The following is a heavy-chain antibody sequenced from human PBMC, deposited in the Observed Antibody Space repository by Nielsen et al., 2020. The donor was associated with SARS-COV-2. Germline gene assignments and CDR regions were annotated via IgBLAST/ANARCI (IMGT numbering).Heavy chain of an antibody. CDR1: GFTFSDYY. CDR2: ISSSGSTI. Sequence: GESLKISCAASGFTFSDYYMSWIRQAPGKGLEWVSYISSSGSTIYYADSVKGRFTISRDNAKNSLYLRMNSLRGDDTAVYYCARDPKYCSGGNCYRRRYAMDVWGQGTTVTVSS. J-gene: IGHJ6*02. V-gene: IGHV3-11*01. D-gene: IGHD2-15*01. CDR3: ARDPKYCSGGNCYRRRYAMDV.